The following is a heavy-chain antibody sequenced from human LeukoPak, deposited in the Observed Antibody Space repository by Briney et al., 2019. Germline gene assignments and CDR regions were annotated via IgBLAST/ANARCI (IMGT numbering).Heavy chain of an antibody. CDR3: ARASRGSSTQFDY. D-gene: IGHD1-26*01. J-gene: IGHJ4*02. CDR1: GFTFSSYS. V-gene: IGHV3-21*01. Sequence: PGGSLRLSCAASGFTFSSYSMNWVHQAPGKGLEWVSSISSSSSYIYYADSVKGRFTISRDNAKNSLYLQMNSLRAEDTAVYYCARASRGSSTQFDYWGQGTLVTVSS. CDR2: ISSSSSYI.